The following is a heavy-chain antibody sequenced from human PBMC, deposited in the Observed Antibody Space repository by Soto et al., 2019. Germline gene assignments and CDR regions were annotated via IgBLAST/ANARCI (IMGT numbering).Heavy chain of an antibody. CDR3: ATLLLAYCGGDCPMADY. Sequence: QVQLVQSGAAVKKPGSSVKVSCKASGGTFSSYTISWVRQAPGQGLEWMGRIIPIRGIANYAQKFQGRVTITADKSTRTAYRELSSLRSKDTAVYYCATLLLAYCGGDCPMADYWGQGTLVTVSS. CDR2: IIPIRGIA. D-gene: IGHD2-21*02. V-gene: IGHV1-69*02. J-gene: IGHJ4*02. CDR1: GGTFSSYT.